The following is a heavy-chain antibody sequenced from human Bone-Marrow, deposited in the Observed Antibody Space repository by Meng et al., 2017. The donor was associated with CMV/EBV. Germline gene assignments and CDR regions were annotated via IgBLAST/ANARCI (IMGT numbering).Heavy chain of an antibody. Sequence: GESLKISCAASGFNFSAYGMHWVRQAPGKGLEWVAFLRYDGNNEYYSESVRGRFTISRDNSKNTLYLQMNSLRAEDTAMFYCAKDIAYYDFWSGVDYWGQGTLVTVSS. CDR3: AKDIAYYDFWSGVDY. CDR2: LRYDGNNE. V-gene: IGHV3-30*02. CDR1: GFNFSAYG. D-gene: IGHD3-3*01. J-gene: IGHJ4*02.